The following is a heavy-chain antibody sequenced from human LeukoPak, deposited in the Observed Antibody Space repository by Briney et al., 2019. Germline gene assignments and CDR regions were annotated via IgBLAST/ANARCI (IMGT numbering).Heavy chain of an antibody. CDR1: GFTFSSYA. J-gene: IGHJ4*02. CDR2: ISGSGGST. CDR3: AKDGSSTISGVVIISHFDY. V-gene: IGHV3-23*01. D-gene: IGHD3-3*01. Sequence: PGGSLRLSCAASGFTFSSYAMSWVRQAPGKGLEWVSSISGSGGSTYYSDSVKGRFTISRDNSKNTLYLQMNSLRAEDTAVYYCAKDGSSTISGVVIISHFDYWGQGTLVTVSS.